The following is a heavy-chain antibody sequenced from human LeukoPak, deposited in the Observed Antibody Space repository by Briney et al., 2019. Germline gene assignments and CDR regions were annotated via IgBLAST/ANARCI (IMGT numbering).Heavy chain of an antibody. J-gene: IGHJ6*03. CDR1: GYTFTSYG. Sequence: ASVTVSCKASGYTFTSYGISWVRQAPGQGLEWMGWISGYNGNTNYAQKFQGRVTMTIDTSTSTLYMELRSLRSDDTAVYYCARGDSSSYYYYYYMDVWGKGTTVTVSS. CDR2: ISGYNGNT. V-gene: IGHV1-18*01. D-gene: IGHD6-6*01. CDR3: ARGDSSSYYYYYYMDV.